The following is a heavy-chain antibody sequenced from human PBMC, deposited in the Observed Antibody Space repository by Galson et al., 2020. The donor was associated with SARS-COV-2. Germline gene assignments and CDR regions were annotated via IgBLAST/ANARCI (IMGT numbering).Heavy chain of an antibody. CDR3: ANDLAYCGGDCYSTLDY. J-gene: IGHJ4*02. D-gene: IGHD2-21*02. V-gene: IGHV3-30*02. Sequence: QLGESLKISCAASGFTFSSYGMHWVRQAPGKGLEWVAFIRYDGSNKYYADSVKGRFTISRDNSKNTLYLQMNSLRAEDTAVYYCANDLAYCGGDCYSTLDYWGQGTLVTVSS. CDR1: GFTFSSYG. CDR2: IRYDGSNK.